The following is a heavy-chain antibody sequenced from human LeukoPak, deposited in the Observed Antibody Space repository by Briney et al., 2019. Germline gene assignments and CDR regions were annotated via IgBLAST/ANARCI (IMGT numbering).Heavy chain of an antibody. CDR3: ARGTLGEGYYYGSGITRWFDP. CDR1: GDSISNSNYY. V-gene: IGHV4-39*07. J-gene: IGHJ5*02. D-gene: IGHD3-10*01. Sequence: SETLSLTCTVSGDSISNSNYYWGWIRQPPGKGLEWIGSIYHSGSTFYNPSLKSRGTISVDTSKTQFSLKLSSVTAADTAVYYCARGTLGEGYYYGSGITRWFDPWGQGTLVTVSS. CDR2: IYHSGST.